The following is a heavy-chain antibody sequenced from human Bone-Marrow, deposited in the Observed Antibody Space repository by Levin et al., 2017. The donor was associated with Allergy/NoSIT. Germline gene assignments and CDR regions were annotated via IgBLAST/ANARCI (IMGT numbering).Heavy chain of an antibody. CDR2: IKEDGSEE. J-gene: IGHJ4*02. Sequence: GESLKISCAASGFTFTNYWMSWVRQAPGKGLEWVANIKEDGSEEYYVDSVKGRFTIFRNNAKDSLYLQMSSLRAEDTAVYYCARLRGYGDYSFDYWGQGTLVTVSS. CDR3: ARLRGYGDYSFDY. D-gene: IGHD4-17*01. V-gene: IGHV3-7*01. CDR1: GFTFTNYW.